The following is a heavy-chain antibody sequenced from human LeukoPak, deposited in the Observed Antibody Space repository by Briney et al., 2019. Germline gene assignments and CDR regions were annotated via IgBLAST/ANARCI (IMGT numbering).Heavy chain of an antibody. V-gene: IGHV3-48*03. CDR1: GFTFSSYE. CDR3: ARGSRDAFDI. D-gene: IGHD2-2*01. CDR2: ISSSGSTI. Sequence: GGSLRLSCAASGFTFSSYEMNWVRQAPGKGLEWVSYISSSGSTIYYADSVKGRFTISRDNAKNSVYLQMSSLRAEDTAVYYCARGSRDAFDIWGQGTMATVAS. J-gene: IGHJ3*02.